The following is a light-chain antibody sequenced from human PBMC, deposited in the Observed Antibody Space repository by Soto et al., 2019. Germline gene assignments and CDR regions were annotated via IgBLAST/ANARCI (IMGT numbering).Light chain of an antibody. J-gene: IGKJ1*01. Sequence: VMTQSPATLSVSPGERATLSCRASQSVNDKVAWCHQKPGQAPRLLIHSASTRATGIPARFSGSGSGTEFTLTISSLEPEDFAVYYCQQYGSSGTFGQGPKVDIK. V-gene: IGKV3D-15*01. CDR2: SAS. CDR3: QQYGSSGT. CDR1: QSVNDK.